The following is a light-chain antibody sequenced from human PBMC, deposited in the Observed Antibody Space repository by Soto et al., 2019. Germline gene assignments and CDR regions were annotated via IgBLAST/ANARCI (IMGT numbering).Light chain of an antibody. J-gene: IGKJ1*01. CDR2: GAS. V-gene: IGKV3-15*01. Sequence: EILMTQSPATLSVSPGERATLSCRASQSVSSNFAWYQQQPGQAPRLLNYGASTRATGIPARFSGSGSGTEFTLTISSLQSEDFAVYYCQQYNNWPPTFGQGTKVDIK. CDR1: QSVSSN. CDR3: QQYNNWPPT.